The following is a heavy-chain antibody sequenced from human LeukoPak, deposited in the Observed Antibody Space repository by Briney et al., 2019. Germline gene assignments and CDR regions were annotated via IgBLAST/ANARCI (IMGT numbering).Heavy chain of an antibody. J-gene: IGHJ4*02. D-gene: IGHD6-19*01. CDR1: GFTVSSNY. Sequence: GGSLRLSCAASGFTVSSNYMSWVRQAPGKGLEWVSVIYSGGSTYYADSVKGRFTISRDNSKNTLYLQMNSLRAEDTAVYYCARYSSGWYGLDYWGQGTLVAVSP. V-gene: IGHV3-66*01. CDR3: ARYSSGWYGLDY. CDR2: IYSGGST.